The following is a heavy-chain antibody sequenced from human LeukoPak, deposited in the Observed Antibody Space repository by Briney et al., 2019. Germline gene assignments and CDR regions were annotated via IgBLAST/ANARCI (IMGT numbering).Heavy chain of an antibody. Sequence: GESLKISCRGFGYSFTTYWIGWVRQMPGKGLGWMGIIYPGDSDARYSPSFQGQVTISADKSINTAYLQWSSLKASDTAMYYCARQYDRGIMDYFDYWGQGTLVTVSS. V-gene: IGHV5-51*01. CDR3: ARQYDRGIMDYFDY. CDR1: GYSFTTYW. D-gene: IGHD3-10*02. J-gene: IGHJ4*02. CDR2: IYPGDSDA.